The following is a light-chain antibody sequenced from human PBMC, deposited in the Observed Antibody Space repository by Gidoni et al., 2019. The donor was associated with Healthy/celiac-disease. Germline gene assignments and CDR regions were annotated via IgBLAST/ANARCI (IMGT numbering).Light chain of an antibody. Sequence: SSELTQDPAVSVALGPTVRITCQGDSLRSYYASWYQQKPGQAPVLVIYGKNNRPSRIQDRFSGSSSVNTASLTITGAQADDEADYYCNSRDSSRNHVVFGGGTKLTVL. CDR2: GKN. J-gene: IGLJ2*01. CDR1: SLRSYY. CDR3: NSRDSSRNHVV. V-gene: IGLV3-19*01.